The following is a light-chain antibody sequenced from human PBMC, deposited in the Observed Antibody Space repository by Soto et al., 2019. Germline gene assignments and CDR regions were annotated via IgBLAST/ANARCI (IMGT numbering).Light chain of an antibody. CDR3: CSYAGSYTFEV. CDR2: DVS. J-gene: IGLJ1*01. CDR1: TSDVGGYNY. Sequence: QSALTQPRSVSGSPGQSATISCTGTTSDVGGYNYVSWYQQHPGKAPKLMIYDVSKRPSGVPDRFSGSESGNTASLTISGLQAEDEADYYCCSYAGSYTFEVFGTGTKLTVL. V-gene: IGLV2-11*01.